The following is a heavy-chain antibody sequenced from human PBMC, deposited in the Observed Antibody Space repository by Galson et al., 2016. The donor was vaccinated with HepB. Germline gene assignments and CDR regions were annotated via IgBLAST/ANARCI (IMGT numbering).Heavy chain of an antibody. Sequence: SVKVSCKASGYTFTTYYIHWVRQAPGQGLDWMGIINPRGGSTSNAQKFQGRVTMTRDTSTSTVYMELSSLRSEDTAVYYCARDNRHWFDPWGQGTLVTVSS. CDR2: INPRGGST. V-gene: IGHV1-46*01. J-gene: IGHJ5*02. CDR1: GYTFTTYY. D-gene: IGHD2/OR15-2a*01. CDR3: ARDNRHWFDP.